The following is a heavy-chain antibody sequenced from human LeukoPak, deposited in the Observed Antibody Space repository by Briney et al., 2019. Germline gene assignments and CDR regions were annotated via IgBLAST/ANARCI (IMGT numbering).Heavy chain of an antibody. Sequence: SETLSLTCAVYGGSFSGYYWSWIRQPPGKGLEWIGEINHSGSTNYNPSLKSRVTISVDTSKNQFSLKLSSVTAADTAVYYCARDYMESFDYWGQGTLVTVSS. CDR3: ARDYMESFDY. V-gene: IGHV4-34*09. D-gene: IGHD1-1*01. J-gene: IGHJ4*02. CDR2: INHSGST. CDR1: GGSFSGYY.